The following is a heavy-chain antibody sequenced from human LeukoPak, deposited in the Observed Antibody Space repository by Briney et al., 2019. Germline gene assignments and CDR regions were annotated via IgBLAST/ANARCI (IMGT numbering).Heavy chain of an antibody. D-gene: IGHD1-26*01. Sequence: TLSLTCTVSGGSISSGGDYWSWVRQHPGKGLEWIGYIYYSGSTYYNPSLKSRVTISVDTSKNQFSLKLSSVTAADTAVYYCAREGSDPPWFDPWGQGTLVTVSS. CDR1: GGSISSGGDY. V-gene: IGHV4-31*03. CDR2: IYYSGST. CDR3: AREGSDPPWFDP. J-gene: IGHJ5*02.